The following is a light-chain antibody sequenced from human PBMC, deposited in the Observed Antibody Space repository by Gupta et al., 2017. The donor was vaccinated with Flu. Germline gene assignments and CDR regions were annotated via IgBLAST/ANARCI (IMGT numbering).Light chain of an antibody. CDR1: SSDVGGYNY. CDR2: EVS. J-gene: IGLJ1*01. V-gene: IGLV2-14*01. CDR3: SSYTSSSTKV. Sequence: QSALTQPASVSGSPGQSITISCTGTSSDVGGYNYVSWYQQHPGKAPKLMMYEVSNRPSGVSNRFSGSKSGNTASRTISGLQAEDEADYYCSSYTSSSTKVFGTGTKVTVL.